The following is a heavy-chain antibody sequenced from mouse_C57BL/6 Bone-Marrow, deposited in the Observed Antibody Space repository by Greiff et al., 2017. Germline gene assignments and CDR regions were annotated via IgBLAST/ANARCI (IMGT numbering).Heavy chain of an antibody. Sequence: QVQLQQSGAELMKPGASVKLSCKATGYTFTGYWIEWVKQGPGHGLEWIGEILPGSGSTNYNAKFKGKATFTAATSSHKAYMQLCSLPTEDSAIYYCARSFYDFDYWGQGTTLTVSS. CDR2: ILPGSGST. D-gene: IGHD2-10*01. J-gene: IGHJ2*01. CDR3: ARSFYDFDY. CDR1: GYTFTGYW. V-gene: IGHV1-9*01.